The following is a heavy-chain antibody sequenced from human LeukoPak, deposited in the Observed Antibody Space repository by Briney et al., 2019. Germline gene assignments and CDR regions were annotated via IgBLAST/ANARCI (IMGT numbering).Heavy chain of an antibody. J-gene: IGHJ6*03. V-gene: IGHV3-30*02. CDR3: AKGYNWNDPPGVRHYYYMDV. CDR2: IHDDGSKK. Sequence: PGGSLRLSCAASGFTFSSYGMHWVRQAPGKGLEWVAFIHDDGSKKYHADSVKGRFTISRDNSKNTLYLQMNSLRAEDTAVYYCAKGYNWNDPPGVRHYYYMDVWGKGTTVTVSS. CDR1: GFTFSSYG. D-gene: IGHD1-1*01.